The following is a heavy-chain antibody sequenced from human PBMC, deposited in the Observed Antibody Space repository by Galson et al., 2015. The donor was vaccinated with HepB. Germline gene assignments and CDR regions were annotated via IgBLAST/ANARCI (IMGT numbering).Heavy chain of an antibody. D-gene: IGHD6-13*01. CDR1: GFTFSSYG. J-gene: IGHJ4*02. CDR3: AKDWFSDIAEANFDY. V-gene: IGHV3-30*18. Sequence: SLRLSCAASGFTFSSYGMHWVRQAPGKGLEWVAVISYDGSNKYYADSVKGRFTISRDNSKNTLYLQMNSLRAEDTAVYYCAKDWFSDIAEANFDYWGQGTLVTVSS. CDR2: ISYDGSNK.